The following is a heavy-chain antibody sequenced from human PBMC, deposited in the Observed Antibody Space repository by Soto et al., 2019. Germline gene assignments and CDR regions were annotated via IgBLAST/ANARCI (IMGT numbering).Heavy chain of an antibody. V-gene: IGHV4-59*08. Sequence: QVQLQESGPGLVKPSETLSLTCAVSGASISSYYWSWIRQPPGKGLEWIGYIYDSGRTNYNPSLKSRVTVSVDTSKNRFSLKLSSVTAADTAVYYCARRQGTYYFDYWGQGTLVTVSS. CDR3: ARRQGTYYFDY. D-gene: IGHD3-10*01. J-gene: IGHJ4*02. CDR1: GASISSYY. CDR2: IYDSGRT.